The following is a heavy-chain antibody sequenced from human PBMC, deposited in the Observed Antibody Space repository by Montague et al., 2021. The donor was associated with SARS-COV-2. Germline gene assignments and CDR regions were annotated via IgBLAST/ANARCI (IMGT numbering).Heavy chain of an antibody. CDR3: ARGSRVVGITPGFRY. D-gene: IGHD2-21*01. Sequence: SETLSLTCAVYRGSFHIFSWVWIRQSPGKGLEWIGEIDHSGNTNYNPSLKSRVTIPVDTSKDQFSLNLTSVTAADTAMYYCARGSRVVGITPGFRYWGQGTQVAVSS. CDR2: IDHSGNT. CDR1: RGSFHIFS. V-gene: IGHV4-34*01. J-gene: IGHJ4*02.